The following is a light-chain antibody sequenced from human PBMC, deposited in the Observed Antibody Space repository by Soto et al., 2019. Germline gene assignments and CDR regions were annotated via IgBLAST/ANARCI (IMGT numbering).Light chain of an antibody. CDR1: QSVSSSY. CDR3: QQYGKT. J-gene: IGKJ1*01. V-gene: IGKV3-20*01. CDR2: GAS. Sequence: EIVLTQSPGTLSLSPGERATLSCRASQSVSSSYLAWYQHKPGQAPRLLIYGASNRATGIPDRFSGSGSGTDFTLTISRLEPKDFAVYYCQQYGKTFGQGTKVEIK.